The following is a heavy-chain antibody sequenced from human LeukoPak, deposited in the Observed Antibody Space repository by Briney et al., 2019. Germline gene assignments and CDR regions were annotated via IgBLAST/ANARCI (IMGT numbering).Heavy chain of an antibody. D-gene: IGHD3-9*01. V-gene: IGHV3-53*01. CDR3: ASSILTGYSYFDY. CDR2: IYSSGST. J-gene: IGHJ4*02. CDR1: GFTVSSNY. Sequence: GGSLRLSCAASGFTVSSNYMSWVRQAPGKGLEWVSVIYSSGSTYYADSVKGRFTISRDNSKNTLYLQMNSLRAEDTAVYYCASSILTGYSYFDYWGQGTLVTVSS.